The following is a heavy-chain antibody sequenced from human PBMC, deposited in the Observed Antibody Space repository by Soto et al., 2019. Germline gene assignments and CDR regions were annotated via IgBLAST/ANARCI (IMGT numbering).Heavy chain of an antibody. CDR1: GYTFTSYE. J-gene: IGHJ2*01. CDR3: ARWGYDSSGYYIGYFDL. V-gene: IGHV1-8*01. CDR2: MNPNSDNN. Sequence: ASVKVSCKASGYTFTSYEINWVRQATGQGLEWMGWMNPNSDNNVYAQKFQGRVTMTTDTSTSTAYMELRSLRSDDTAVYYCARWGYDSSGYYIGYFDLWGRGTLVTVSS. D-gene: IGHD3-22*01.